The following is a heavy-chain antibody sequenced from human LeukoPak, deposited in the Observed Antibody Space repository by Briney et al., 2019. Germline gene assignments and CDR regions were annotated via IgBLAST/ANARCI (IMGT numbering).Heavy chain of an antibody. J-gene: IGHJ4*02. CDR3: ARRDYDFWSGYQYYFDY. Sequence: TGGSLRLSCRGSGYSFTSYWIGWVRQMPGKGLEWMGIIYPGDSDTRYSPSFQGQVTISADKSISTAYLQWSSLKASDTAMYYCARRDYDFWSGYQYYFDYWGQGTLVTVSS. CDR1: GYSFTSYW. CDR2: IYPGDSDT. D-gene: IGHD3-3*01. V-gene: IGHV5-51*01.